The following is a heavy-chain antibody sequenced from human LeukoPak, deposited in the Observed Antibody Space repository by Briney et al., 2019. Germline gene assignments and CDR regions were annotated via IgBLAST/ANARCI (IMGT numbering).Heavy chain of an antibody. CDR2: ISSGSSYI. J-gene: IGHJ6*02. V-gene: IGHV3-21*01. CDR3: TRGSDIVLVPPAADA. Sequence: GGSLRLSCAAPGFTFSSYTMNWVRKAPGKGLEWVSSISSGSSYIYYADSVKGRFTISRDNAKNSLYLQMNSLRAEDTAVYYCTRGSDIVLVPPAADAWGQGTTVTVSS. D-gene: IGHD2-2*01. CDR1: GFTFSSYT.